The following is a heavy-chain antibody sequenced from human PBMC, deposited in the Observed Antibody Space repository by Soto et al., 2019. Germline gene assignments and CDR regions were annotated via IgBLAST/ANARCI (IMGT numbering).Heavy chain of an antibody. D-gene: IGHD6-25*01. CDR1: GYTFTSYY. CDR2: INPSGGST. Sequence: GASVKVSCKASGYTFTSYYMHWVRQAKGQGLEWMGIINPSGGSTSYAQKFQGRVTMTRDTSTSTVYMELSSLRSEDTAVYYCARSIAASDYYCYYMDVWGKGTTVTVSS. J-gene: IGHJ6*03. V-gene: IGHV1-46*03. CDR3: ARSIAASDYYCYYMDV.